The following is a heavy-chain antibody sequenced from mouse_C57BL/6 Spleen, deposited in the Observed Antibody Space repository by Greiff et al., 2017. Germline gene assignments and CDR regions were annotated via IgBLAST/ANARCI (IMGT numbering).Heavy chain of an antibody. CDR2: IYPGDGDT. J-gene: IGHJ4*01. V-gene: IGHV1-82*01. CDR3: VYDYDDYAMDY. CDR1: GYAFRSSW. D-gene: IGHD2-4*01. Sequence: QVQLQQPGPELVKPGASVTISCKASGYAFRSSWMNWVKQRPGKGLEWIGRIYPGDGDTNYNGKFKGKATLTADKASSTAYMQLSSLTSEDSAVYFCVYDYDDYAMDYWGQGTSVTVSS.